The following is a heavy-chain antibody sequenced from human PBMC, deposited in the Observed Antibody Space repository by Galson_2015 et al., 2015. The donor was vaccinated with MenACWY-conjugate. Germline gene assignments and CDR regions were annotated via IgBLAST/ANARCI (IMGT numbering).Heavy chain of an antibody. D-gene: IGHD3-16*01. J-gene: IGHJ6*03. CDR2: INAGNGNT. CDR3: AREGVWGNYYYYYMDV. CDR1: GYTFTSYA. Sequence: SVKVSCKASGYTFTSYAMHWVRQAPGQRLEWMGWINAGNGNTKYSQKFQGRVTITRDTSASTAYMELSSLRSEDAAVYYCAREGVWGNYYYYYMDVWGKGTTVTVSS. V-gene: IGHV1-3*01.